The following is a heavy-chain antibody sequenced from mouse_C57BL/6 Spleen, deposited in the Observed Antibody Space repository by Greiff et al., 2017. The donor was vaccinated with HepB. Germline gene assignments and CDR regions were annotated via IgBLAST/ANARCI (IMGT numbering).Heavy chain of an antibody. V-gene: IGHV1-54*01. D-gene: IGHD1-3*01. Sequence: QVQLQQSGAELVRPGTSVKVSCKASGYAFTNYLIEWVKQRPGQGLEWIGVINPGSGGTNYNEKFKGKATLTADKSSSTAYMQLSSLTSEDSAVYFCARGKLDFDDWGQGTTLTVSS. CDR2: INPGSGGT. J-gene: IGHJ2*01. CDR3: ARGKLDFDD. CDR1: GYAFTNYL.